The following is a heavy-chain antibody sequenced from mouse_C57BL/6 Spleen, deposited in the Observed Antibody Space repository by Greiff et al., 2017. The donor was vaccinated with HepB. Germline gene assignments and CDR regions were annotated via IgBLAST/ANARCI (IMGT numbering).Heavy chain of an antibody. J-gene: IGHJ2*01. CDR2: INPYNGGT. V-gene: IGHV1-19*01. CDR3: ARLGITTVVAPFDY. Sequence: VQLQQSGPVLVKPGASVKMSCKASGYTFTDYYMNWVKQSHGKSLEWIGVINPYNGGTSYNQKFKGKATLTVDKSSSTAYMELNSLTSEDSAVYYCARLGITTVVAPFDYWGQGTTLTVSS. D-gene: IGHD1-1*01. CDR1: GYTFTDYY.